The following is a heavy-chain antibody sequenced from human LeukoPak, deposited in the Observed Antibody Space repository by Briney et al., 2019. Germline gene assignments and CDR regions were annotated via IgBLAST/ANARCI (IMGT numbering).Heavy chain of an antibody. V-gene: IGHV3-30*03. CDR2: MSHDGNYK. CDR3: ISRINMVRFTRTFTY. D-gene: IGHD3-10*01. J-gene: IGHJ4*02. Sequence: PGGSLRLSCAASGCIFSGYGMHWVRRAPGKGLEWVALMSHDGNYKHYADSVKGRFTISRDNSKNTLYLQMNSLRVEDTAVYYCISRINMVRFTRTFTYWGQGTLVTVSS. CDR1: GCIFSGYG.